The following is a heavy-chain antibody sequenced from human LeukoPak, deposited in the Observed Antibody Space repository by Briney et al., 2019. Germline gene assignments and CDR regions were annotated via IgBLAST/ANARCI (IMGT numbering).Heavy chain of an antibody. D-gene: IGHD3-22*01. J-gene: IGHJ4*02. CDR2: ISGRGDST. V-gene: IGHV3-23*01. Sequence: GETLRLSCAASGFTFSNSGMSWVRQAPGKGLEWVSTISGRGDSTYYADSVKGRFTISRDNSKNTLYLQMNSLRAEDTAVYYCAKTSRPLIVVVTKDYFDYWGQGTLVTVSS. CDR1: GFTFSNSG. CDR3: AKTSRPLIVVVTKDYFDY.